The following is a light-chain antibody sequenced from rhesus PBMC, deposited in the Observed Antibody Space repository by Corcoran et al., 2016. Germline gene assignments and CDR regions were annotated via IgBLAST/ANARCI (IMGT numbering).Light chain of an antibody. Sequence: EIVMTQSPATLSLSPGERATLSCRASQSVSSSLAWYQQKPGQAPRLLIYGASSRAAGIPDRFSGNGSGTDFTLTISSLEPEDVAVYYCLQHSNWPLTFGGGTKVELK. J-gene: IGKJ4*01. CDR3: LQHSNWPLT. CDR1: QSVSSS. CDR2: GAS. V-gene: IGKV3-24*01.